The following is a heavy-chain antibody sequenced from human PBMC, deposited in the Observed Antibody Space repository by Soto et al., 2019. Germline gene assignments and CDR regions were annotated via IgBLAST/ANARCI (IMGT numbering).Heavy chain of an antibody. J-gene: IGHJ4*02. D-gene: IGHD4-4*01. CDR1: GASIRTGGYY. V-gene: IGHV4-31*03. CDR3: ARDRKDYTDI. Sequence: PSETLSLTCTVSGASIRTGGYYWIWIRQRPGKGLEWIAYIFYTGSAYYNPSLESRPSISIDRSKNQLSLELRSVSVADTAVYYCARDRKDYTDIWGKGTRVTVSS. CDR2: IFYTGSA.